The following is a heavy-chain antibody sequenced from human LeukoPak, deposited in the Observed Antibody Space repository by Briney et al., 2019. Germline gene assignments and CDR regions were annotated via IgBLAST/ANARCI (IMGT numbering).Heavy chain of an antibody. D-gene: IGHD6-13*01. J-gene: IGHJ6*03. CDR1: GGSISSYY. V-gene: IGHV4-4*09. Sequence: PSETLSLTCTVSGGSISSYYWSWIRQPPGKGLEWIGYIYTSGSTNYNPSLKSRVTISVDTSKNQFSLKLSSVTAADTAVYYCARWAAGIVSGFYYYYMDVWGKGTTVTVSS. CDR3: ARWAAGIVSGFYYYYMDV. CDR2: IYTSGST.